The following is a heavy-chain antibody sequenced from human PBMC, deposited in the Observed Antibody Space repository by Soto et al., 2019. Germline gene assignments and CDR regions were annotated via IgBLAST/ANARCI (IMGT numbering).Heavy chain of an antibody. J-gene: IGHJ6*02. CDR3: ARGGQRDILVAPSIWSPYYYYGLDV. CDR2: INPKSGGT. CDR1: GYTFTDYY. Sequence: QVQLVQSGTEVKRPGASVKVSCKASGYTFTDYYIHWVRQAPGQGLEWMGWINPKSGGTNFEQKFQGWVSMTRDTSISTAYMELSRLRSDDTAVYYCARGGQRDILVAPSIWSPYYYYGLDVWGQGTTVTVS. V-gene: IGHV1-2*04. D-gene: IGHD2-2*01.